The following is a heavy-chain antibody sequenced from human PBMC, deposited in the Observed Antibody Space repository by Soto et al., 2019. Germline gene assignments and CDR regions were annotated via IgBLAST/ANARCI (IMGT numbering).Heavy chain of an antibody. CDR1: GGSISSYY. J-gene: IGHJ6*02. V-gene: IGHV4-59*08. D-gene: IGHD3-22*01. Sequence: SETLSLTCTFSGGSISSYYWSWIRQPPGKGLEWIGYIYYNGSTNYNPSLKSRVTISVDTSKNQFSLKLSSVTAADTAVYYCARHPSRRYYDSSGYYYPLAYGMDVWGQGTTVT. CDR2: IYYNGST. CDR3: ARHPSRRYYDSSGYYYPLAYGMDV.